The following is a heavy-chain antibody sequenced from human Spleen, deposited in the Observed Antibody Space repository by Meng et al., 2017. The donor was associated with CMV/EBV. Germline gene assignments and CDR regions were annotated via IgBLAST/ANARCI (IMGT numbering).Heavy chain of an antibody. CDR1: EFTFSNYW. V-gene: IGHV3-74*01. CDR2: INLDGSGT. CDR3: ARAEGPGSYACAS. Sequence: GESLKISCAASEFTFSNYWMHWVRQAPGKGLVWVSRINLDGSGTHYADSVKGRFTITRDNIKNMLYLQMNSLRADDTAVYYCARAEGPGSYACASWGQGTLVTVSS. D-gene: IGHD3-16*01. J-gene: IGHJ5*02.